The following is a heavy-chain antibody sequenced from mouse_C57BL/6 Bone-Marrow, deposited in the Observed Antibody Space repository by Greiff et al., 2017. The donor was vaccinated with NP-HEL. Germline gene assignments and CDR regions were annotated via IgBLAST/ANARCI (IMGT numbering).Heavy chain of an antibody. CDR1: GYTFTSYW. CDR3: ARPYYDYDNIAD. V-gene: IGHV1-55*01. D-gene: IGHD2-4*01. Sequence: QVQLQQPGAELVKPGASVKMSCKASGYTFTSYWITWVKQRPGQGLEWIGDIYPGSGSTNYNEKFKSKATLTVDTSSSTAYMQLSSLTSEDSAVYYCARPYYDYDNIADWGQGTLVTVSA. CDR2: IYPGSGST. J-gene: IGHJ3*01.